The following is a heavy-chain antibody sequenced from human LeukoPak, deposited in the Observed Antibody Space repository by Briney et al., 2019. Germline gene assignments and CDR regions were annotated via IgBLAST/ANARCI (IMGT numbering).Heavy chain of an antibody. V-gene: IGHV3-23*01. CDR2: ITSGGNT. J-gene: IGHJ4*02. CDR3: AKGSYSSGWYYFDY. CDR1: GFAFSSYS. Sequence: PGGSLRLSCAASGFAFSSYSMAWVRQAPGKGLQWVSAITSGGNTYYADSVKGRFTTSRDNSKNTLYLQMNSLRAEDTAVYYCAKGSYSSGWYYFDYWGQGTLVTVSS. D-gene: IGHD6-19*01.